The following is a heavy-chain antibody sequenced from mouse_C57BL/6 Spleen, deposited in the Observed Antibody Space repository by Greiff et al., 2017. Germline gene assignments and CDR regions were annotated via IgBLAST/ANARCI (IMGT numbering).Heavy chain of an antibody. J-gene: IGHJ3*01. CDR2: IYPGDGDT. CDR3: ARATVVAPPCAS. D-gene: IGHD1-1*01. CDR1: GYAFSSSW. V-gene: IGHV1-82*01. Sequence: QVQLQQSGPELVKPGASVKISCKASGYAFSSSWMNWVKQRPGKGLEWIGRIYPGDGDTNYNGKFKGKATLTADKSSSTAYMQLSSLTSEDSAVYFCARATVVAPPCASWGQGTLVTVSA.